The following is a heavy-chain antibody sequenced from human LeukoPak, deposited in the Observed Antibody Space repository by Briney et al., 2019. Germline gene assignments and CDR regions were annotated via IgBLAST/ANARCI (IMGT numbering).Heavy chain of an antibody. CDR3: ASAYSYGYGYFDY. V-gene: IGHV4-61*02. CDR2: IYTSGST. D-gene: IGHD5-18*01. Sequence: SETLSLTCTVSGGSISSGSYYWSWIRQPAGKGLEWIGRIYTSGSTIYNPSLKSRVTISVDTSKNQFSLKLSSVTAADTAVYYCASAYSYGYGYFDYWGQGTLVTVSS. J-gene: IGHJ4*02. CDR1: GGSISSGSYY.